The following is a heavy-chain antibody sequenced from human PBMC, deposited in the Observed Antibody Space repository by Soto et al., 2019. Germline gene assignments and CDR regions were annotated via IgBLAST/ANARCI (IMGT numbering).Heavy chain of an antibody. J-gene: IGHJ6*03. CDR3: ARLSGFGELNPIYYYYYYMDV. D-gene: IGHD3-10*01. CDR2: ISSSSSTI. CDR1: GFTFSSYS. V-gene: IGHV3-48*01. Sequence: GGSLRLSCAASGFTFSSYSMNWVRQAPGKGLEWVSYISSSSSTIYYADSVKGRFTISRDNAKNSLYLQMNSLRAEDTAVYYCARLSGFGELNPIYYYYYYMDVWGKGTTVTVSS.